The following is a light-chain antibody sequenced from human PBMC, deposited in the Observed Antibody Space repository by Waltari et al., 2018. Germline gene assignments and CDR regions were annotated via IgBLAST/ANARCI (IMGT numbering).Light chain of an antibody. CDR2: KVS. Sequence: DGVMTQSPLSLPVTLGQPASISCMTSQSLVSSDGNTYFNWFQPRPGQSPRRLLYKVSNRDSGVPDRFSGSGSGTDFTLRISRVEAEDVGVYYCMQGTHWPWTFGQGTKVEIK. V-gene: IGKV2-30*01. J-gene: IGKJ1*01. CDR1: QSLVSSDGNTY. CDR3: MQGTHWPWT.